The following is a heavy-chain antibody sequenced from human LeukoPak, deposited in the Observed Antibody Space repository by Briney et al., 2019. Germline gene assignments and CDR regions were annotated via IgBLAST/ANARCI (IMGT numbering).Heavy chain of an antibody. Sequence: GSLRLSCAASGFTFSDYYMSWIRQAPGKGLEWVSYISSSGSTIYYADSVKGRFTISRDNAKNSLYLQMNSLRAEDTAVYYCARDVSDSSGYYKEYFQHWGQGTLVTVSS. V-gene: IGHV3-11*01. CDR2: ISSSGSTI. D-gene: IGHD3-22*01. J-gene: IGHJ1*01. CDR1: GFTFSDYY. CDR3: ARDVSDSSGYYKEYFQH.